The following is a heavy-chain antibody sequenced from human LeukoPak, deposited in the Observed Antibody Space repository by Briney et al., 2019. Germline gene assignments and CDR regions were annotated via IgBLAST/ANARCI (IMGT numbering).Heavy chain of an antibody. CDR3: TTDLPLIVGATTDWFDP. J-gene: IGHJ5*02. Sequence: GGSLRLSCAASGFTVSSNYKSWVRQAPGKGLEWVGRIKSKTDGGTTDYAAPVKGRFTISRDDSKNTLYLQMNSLKTEDTAVYYCTTDLPLIVGATTDWFDPWGQGTLVTVSS. D-gene: IGHD1-26*01. V-gene: IGHV3-15*01. CDR1: GFTVSSNY. CDR2: IKSKTDGGTT.